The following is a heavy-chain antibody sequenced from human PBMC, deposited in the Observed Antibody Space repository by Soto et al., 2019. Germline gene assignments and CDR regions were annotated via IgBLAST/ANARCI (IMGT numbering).Heavy chain of an antibody. CDR3: AKVGLGATTITAYYYYGLDV. V-gene: IGHV3-23*01. D-gene: IGHD1-26*01. CDR2: ISGGGGSI. Sequence: GGSLRLSCAASGFTFSSYAMSWVRQAPGKGLEWVSAISGGGGSIYYADSVKGRVTISRDNSKNSLYVQMNSLRAEDTAVYYCAKVGLGATTITAYYYYGLDVWGQGTTVTVSS. CDR1: GFTFSSYA. J-gene: IGHJ6*02.